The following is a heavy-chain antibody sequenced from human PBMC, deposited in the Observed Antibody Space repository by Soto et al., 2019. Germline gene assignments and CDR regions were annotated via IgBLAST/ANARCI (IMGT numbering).Heavy chain of an antibody. CDR2: IYYSGST. D-gene: IGHD3-3*01. Sequence: QLQLQESGPGLVKPSETLSLTCTVSGGSISSSSYYWGWIRQPPGKGLEWIGSIYYSGSTYYNPSLKSRVTISVDTSKNQFSLKLTSVPAADTAVYYCARHPYYFWSGHPDWFDPWGQGTLVTVSS. CDR3: ARHPYYFWSGHPDWFDP. V-gene: IGHV4-39*01. CDR1: GGSISSSSYY. J-gene: IGHJ5*02.